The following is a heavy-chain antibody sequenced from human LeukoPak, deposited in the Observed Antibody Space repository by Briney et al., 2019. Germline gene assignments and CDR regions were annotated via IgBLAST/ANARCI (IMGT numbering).Heavy chain of an antibody. CDR1: GFTFSSYW. Sequence: GGSLRLSCAASGFTFSSYWMSWVRQAPGKGLEWVANIKQDGSEKYYVDSVKGRFTISRDNAKNSLYLQMNSLRAEDTAVYYCARRPPARYYYYMDVWGKGTTVTVSS. J-gene: IGHJ6*03. CDR2: IKQDGSEK. V-gene: IGHV3-7*01. CDR3: ARRPPARYYYYMDV.